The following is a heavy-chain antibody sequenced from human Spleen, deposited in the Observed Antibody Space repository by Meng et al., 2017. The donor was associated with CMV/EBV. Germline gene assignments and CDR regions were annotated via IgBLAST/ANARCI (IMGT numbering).Heavy chain of an antibody. CDR1: GYTFTSYG. V-gene: IGHV1-18*01. D-gene: IGHD2-2*01. J-gene: IGHJ4*02. CDR3: ARALERDYCSTTSCYIGPGY. CDR2: ISAYNGNT. Sequence: ASVKVSCKASGYTFTSYGISWVRQAPGQGLEWMGWISAYNGNTNYAQNLQGRVSLTTDTSTSTAYMELRGLTSDDTAVYYCARALERDYCSTTSCYIGPGYWGQGTLVTVSS.